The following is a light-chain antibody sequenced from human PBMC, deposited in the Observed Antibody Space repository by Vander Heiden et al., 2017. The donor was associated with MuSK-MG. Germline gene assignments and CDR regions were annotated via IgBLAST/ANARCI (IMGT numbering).Light chain of an antibody. Sequence: DIQMTQSPSSLSASVGDRVTITCQASQDISNYLNWYQQKPGKAPKLLIYDASNLEKGVPSRFSGSGSGTDFTFTISSLQPEDFATYYCQQYDNLPITFGRGTKVDIK. CDR1: QDISNY. CDR2: DAS. J-gene: IGKJ4*01. V-gene: IGKV1-33*01. CDR3: QQYDNLPIT.